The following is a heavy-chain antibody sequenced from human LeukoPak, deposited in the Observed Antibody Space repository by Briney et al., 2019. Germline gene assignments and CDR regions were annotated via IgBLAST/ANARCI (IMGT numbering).Heavy chain of an antibody. D-gene: IGHD6-19*01. J-gene: IGHJ5*02. CDR3: ARDTYSNGWSFDP. Sequence: GESLKISCKGSGYSFTNNWIGWVRQMPGQGLEWMGIIYPGDSDTKYSPSFQGQVTISADKSITTAYLQWSSLKASDTAIYYCARDTYSNGWSFDPWGQGTLVTVSS. CDR1: GYSFTNNW. V-gene: IGHV5-51*01. CDR2: IYPGDSDT.